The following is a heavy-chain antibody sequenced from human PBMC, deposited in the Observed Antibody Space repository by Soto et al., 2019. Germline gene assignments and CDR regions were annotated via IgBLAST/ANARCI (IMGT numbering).Heavy chain of an antibody. Sequence: GGSLRLSCAASGFTFSSYTMNWVRQAPGKGLEWVSYISSSSSTIYYADSVKGRFTISRDNAKNSLYLQMNSLRDEDTAVYYCARRGYCSSTSCYGGLHYYYYGMDVWGQGTTVTVS. CDR2: ISSSSSTI. CDR3: ARRGYCSSTSCYGGLHYYYYGMDV. D-gene: IGHD2-2*01. V-gene: IGHV3-48*02. CDR1: GFTFSSYT. J-gene: IGHJ6*02.